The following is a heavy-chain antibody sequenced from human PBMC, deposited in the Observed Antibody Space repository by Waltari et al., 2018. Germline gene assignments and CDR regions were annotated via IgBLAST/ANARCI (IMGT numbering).Heavy chain of an antibody. CDR1: GGSISSGGYY. D-gene: IGHD3-22*01. CDR3: ASLRLGYYDSSGYEIDY. Sequence: QVQLQESGPGLVKPSQTLSLTCTVSGGSISSGGYYWSWIRQHPGKGLEWIGYIYYSGSTYYNPSLRSRVTISVDTSKNQFSLKLSSVTAADTAVYYCASLRLGYYDSSGYEIDYWGQGTLVTVSS. CDR2: IYYSGST. V-gene: IGHV4-31*03. J-gene: IGHJ4*02.